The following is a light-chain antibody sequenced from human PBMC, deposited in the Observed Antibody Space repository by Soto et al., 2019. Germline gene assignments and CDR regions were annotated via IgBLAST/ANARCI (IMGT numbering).Light chain of an antibody. V-gene: IGKV2-28*01. Sequence: DIVVTQSPLSLPVTPGEPASISCRSSQSLLHIDGYNYVDWYLQKPGQSPQLLIYLGSNRASGVPDRFSGSGSGTDFTLKISSVEAEDVGVYYCMEALQTPYTFGQGTKLEIK. CDR3: MEALQTPYT. J-gene: IGKJ2*01. CDR1: QSLLHIDGYNY. CDR2: LGS.